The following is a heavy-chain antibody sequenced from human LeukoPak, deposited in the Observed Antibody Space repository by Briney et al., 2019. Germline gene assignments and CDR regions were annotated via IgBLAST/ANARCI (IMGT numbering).Heavy chain of an antibody. J-gene: IGHJ4*02. CDR3: ASQPNIAAAGTYYFDY. V-gene: IGHV1-69*04. D-gene: IGHD6-13*01. Sequence: ASVKVSCKASGGTFSSYAISWVRQAPGQGLEWMGRIIPILGIANYAQKFQGRVTITADKSTSTAYMELSSLRSEDTAVYYCASQPNIAAAGTYYFDYWGQGTLVTVSS. CDR1: GGTFSSYA. CDR2: IIPILGIA.